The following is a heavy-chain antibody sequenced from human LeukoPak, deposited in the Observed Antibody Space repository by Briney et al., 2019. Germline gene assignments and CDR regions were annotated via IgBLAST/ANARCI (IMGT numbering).Heavy chain of an antibody. CDR3: AGMYIAAAGTGYFQH. J-gene: IGHJ1*01. V-gene: IGHV4-4*07. CDR1: GGSISSYY. D-gene: IGHD6-13*01. Sequence: SGTLSLTCTVSGGSISSYYWSWIRQPAGKGLEWIGRIYTSGSTNYNPSLKSRVTMSVDTSKNQFSLKLSSVTAADTAVYYCAGMYIAAAGTGYFQHWGQGTLVAVSS. CDR2: IYTSGST.